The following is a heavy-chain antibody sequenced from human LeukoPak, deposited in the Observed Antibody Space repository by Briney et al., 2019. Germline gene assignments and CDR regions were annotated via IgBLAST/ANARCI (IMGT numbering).Heavy chain of an antibody. CDR1: GFIFSDYY. Sequence: TGGSLRLSCAASGFIFSDYYMSWIRQAPAKGLEWVSYISSGGSTIYYADSVKGRFTISRDNAKNSLYLQMNSLRAEDTAVYYCASPPTDGDYGSFDYWGQGTLVTVSS. CDR3: ASPPTDGDYGSFDY. D-gene: IGHD4-17*01. CDR2: ISSGGSTI. J-gene: IGHJ4*02. V-gene: IGHV3-11*01.